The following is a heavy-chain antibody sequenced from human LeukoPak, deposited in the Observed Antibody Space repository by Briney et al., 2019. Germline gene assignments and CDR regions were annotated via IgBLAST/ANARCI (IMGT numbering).Heavy chain of an antibody. CDR3: ATTDTAMVDASLDY. CDR2: FDPEDGET. Sequence: GASVKVSCKVSGYTLTELSMHWVRQAPGKGLEWMGGFDPEDGETIYAQKFQGRVTMTEDTSTDTAYMELSSLRSEDTAVYYCATTDTAMVDASLDYWGRGTLVTVSS. D-gene: IGHD5-18*01. V-gene: IGHV1-24*01. J-gene: IGHJ4*02. CDR1: GYTLTELS.